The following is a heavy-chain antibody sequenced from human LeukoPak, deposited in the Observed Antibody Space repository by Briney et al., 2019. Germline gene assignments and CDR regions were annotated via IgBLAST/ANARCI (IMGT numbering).Heavy chain of an antibody. J-gene: IGHJ6*02. D-gene: IGHD3-16*01. CDR3: AKHFTGPGTHTPYFGMDV. CDR1: GDSIRNYY. V-gene: IGHV4-59*08. Sequence: SETLSLTCTVSGDSIRNYYYSWIRQPPGKGLEWVGYIYYSGSTSYNPSLKSRVTISVDTSKNQFSQKLSSVTAADTAMYYCAKHFTGPGTHTPYFGMDVWRQGTTVTVS. CDR2: IYYSGST.